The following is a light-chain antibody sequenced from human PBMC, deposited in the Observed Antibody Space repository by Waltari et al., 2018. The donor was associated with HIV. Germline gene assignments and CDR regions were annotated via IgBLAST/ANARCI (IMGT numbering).Light chain of an antibody. CDR3: QSYDSSLNTYV. V-gene: IGLV1-40*01. CDR2: GNT. J-gene: IGLJ1*01. CDR1: SSNIGAGFD. Sequence: QSVLTQPPSLSGAPGQRVIISCTGSSSNIGAGFDVHWYQQLPGTAPKLLIYGNTRRPPVAPGRFSGSKSCTSASLANPGLQAEDEADYYCQSYDSSLNTYVFGSGTKVTVL.